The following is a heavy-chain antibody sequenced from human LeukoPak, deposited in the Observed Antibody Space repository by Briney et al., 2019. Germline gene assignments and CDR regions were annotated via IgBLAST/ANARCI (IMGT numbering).Heavy chain of an antibody. V-gene: IGHV4-59*08. Sequence: SETLSLTCTVSGASIFGSYWSWIRQPPGKGLEWIGYIYYTGGSNYNPSLKSRATISLDTSRSQFSLMLSSVTAADTAIYYCARHSFARPFDSWGQGTLVTVSS. J-gene: IGHJ4*02. D-gene: IGHD6-6*01. CDR2: IYYTGGS. CDR3: ARHSFARPFDS. CDR1: GASIFGSY.